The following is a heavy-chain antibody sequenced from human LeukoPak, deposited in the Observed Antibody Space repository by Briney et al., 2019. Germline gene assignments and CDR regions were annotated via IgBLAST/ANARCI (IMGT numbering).Heavy chain of an antibody. V-gene: IGHV1-24*01. J-gene: IGHJ6*02. CDR1: GYTLTELS. CDR2: FYPEDGET. D-gene: IGHD5-18*01. CDR3: ATIPHTAMGYYYGMDV. Sequence: ASVKVSCKVSGYTLTELSMHWGREGPGKGLEWGGGFYPEDGETIYAQKFQGRVTMTADTSTDTAYMELSSLRSEDTAVYSCATIPHTAMGYYYGMDVWGQGTTVTVSS.